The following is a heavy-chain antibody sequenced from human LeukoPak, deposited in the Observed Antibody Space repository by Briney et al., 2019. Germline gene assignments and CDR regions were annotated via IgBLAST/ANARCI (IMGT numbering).Heavy chain of an antibody. CDR2: ISDRDGST. V-gene: IGHV3-23*01. J-gene: IGHJ6*02. CDR3: AKAVGVAATSPTFYFYYGMDV. Sequence: HAGGSLRLPCAASGFAFSSYAMSWVRQAPGKGLEWVSSISDRDGSTYYVGAVKGRFTISRDNSKNTLYLQMNSLRGEDTAVYFCAKAVGVAATSPTFYFYYGMDVWGQGTTVTVSS. CDR1: GFAFSSYA. D-gene: IGHD2-15*01.